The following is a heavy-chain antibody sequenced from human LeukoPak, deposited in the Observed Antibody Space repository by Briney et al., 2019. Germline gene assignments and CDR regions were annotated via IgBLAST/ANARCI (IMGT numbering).Heavy chain of an antibody. CDR2: IGTYGGDT. Sequence: GASVKVSCKATSRISWVLQAPGQGLEWMGWIGTYGGDTYYAQKFQGRITVTTDTSTSTVYMELRNLRSDDTAVYYCARYLWNFYDDSGYNRDFDSWGQGTLVTVSS. CDR1: TSR. D-gene: IGHD3-22*01. J-gene: IGHJ5*01. V-gene: IGHV1-18*01. CDR3: ARYLWNFYDDSGYNRDFDS.